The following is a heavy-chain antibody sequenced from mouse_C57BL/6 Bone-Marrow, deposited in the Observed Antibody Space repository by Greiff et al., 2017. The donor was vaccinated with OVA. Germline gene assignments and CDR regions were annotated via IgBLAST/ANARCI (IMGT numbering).Heavy chain of an antibody. Sequence: QVQLQQSGAELARPGASVKLSCKASGYTFTSYGISWVKQRTGQGLEWIGEIYPRSGNTYYNEKFKGKATLTADKSSSTAYMELRSLTSEDSAVYFCAREVYYGSSYEYFDVWGTGTTVTVSS. D-gene: IGHD1-1*01. CDR1: GYTFTSYG. CDR2: IYPRSGNT. CDR3: AREVYYGSSYEYFDV. J-gene: IGHJ1*03. V-gene: IGHV1-81*01.